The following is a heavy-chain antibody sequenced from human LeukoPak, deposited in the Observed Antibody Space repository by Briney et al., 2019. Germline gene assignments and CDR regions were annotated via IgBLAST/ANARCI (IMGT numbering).Heavy chain of an antibody. CDR2: ISSNGGST. CDR3: ARSDPGGSGSYYNV. J-gene: IGHJ4*02. Sequence: GGSLRLSCAASGFTFSSYAMHWVRQAPGKGLEYVSAISSNGGSTYYANSVKGRFTISRDNSKNTLYLQMGSLRAEDMAVYYCARSDPGGSGSYYNVWGQGTLVTVFS. V-gene: IGHV3-64*01. CDR1: GFTFSSYA. D-gene: IGHD3-10*01.